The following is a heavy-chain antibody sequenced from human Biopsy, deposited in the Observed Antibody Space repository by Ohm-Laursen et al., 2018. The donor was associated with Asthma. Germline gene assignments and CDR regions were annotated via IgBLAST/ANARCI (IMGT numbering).Heavy chain of an antibody. CDR1: GFTFSRYD. CDR2: IKSKTDGGTT. V-gene: IGHV3-15*01. CDR3: TTGIDY. J-gene: IGHJ4*02. Sequence: SLGLSCSASGFTFSRYDMSWFRQSPGQGLEWVGRIKSKTDGGTTDYAAPVKGRFTISRDDSKNTLYLQMNSLKTEDTAVYYCTTGIDYWGQGTLVTVSS.